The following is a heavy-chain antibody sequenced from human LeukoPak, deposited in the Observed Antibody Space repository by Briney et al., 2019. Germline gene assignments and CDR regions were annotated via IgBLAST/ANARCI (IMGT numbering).Heavy chain of an antibody. D-gene: IGHD6-6*01. CDR1: GGSISSYY. Sequence: SETLSLTCTVSGGSISSYYWSWIRQPPGKGLEWIGYIYHSGSTYYNPSLKSRVTISVDRSKNQFSLKLSSVTAADTAVYYCARDKYSSSSGIFDYWGQGTLVTVSS. CDR2: IYHSGST. J-gene: IGHJ4*02. CDR3: ARDKYSSSSGIFDY. V-gene: IGHV4-59*12.